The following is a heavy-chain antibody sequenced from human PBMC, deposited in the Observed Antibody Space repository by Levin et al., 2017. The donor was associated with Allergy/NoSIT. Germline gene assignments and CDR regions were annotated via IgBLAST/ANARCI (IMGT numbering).Heavy chain of an antibody. J-gene: IGHJ1*01. CDR1: GFTFDDYS. V-gene: IGHV3-43*01. Sequence: GGSLRLSCAASGFTFDDYSMHWVRQAPGKGLEWVSLISWDGGNTYYADSVKGRFTISRDNNKNSLYLQMNRLRTDDTALYYCAKEGVPATNSLTQYFHHWGQGTLVTVSS. CDR3: AKEGVPATNSLTQYFHH. D-gene: IGHD2-2*01. CDR2: ISWDGGNT.